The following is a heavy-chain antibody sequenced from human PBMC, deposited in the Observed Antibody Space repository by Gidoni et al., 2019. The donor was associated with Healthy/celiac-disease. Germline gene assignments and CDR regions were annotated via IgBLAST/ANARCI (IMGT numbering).Heavy chain of an antibody. CDR3: AKDVGTVATSLLGY. D-gene: IGHD5-12*01. CDR2: ISGSGGST. CDR1: GFTFSSYA. Sequence: EVQLLESGGGLVQPVGSLRLSCAASGFTFSSYAMSWVRQAPGKGLEGVAAISGSGGSTYYADSVKGRFTISRDNSKNTLYLQMNSLRAEDTAVYYCAKDVGTVATSLLGYWGQGTLVTVSS. J-gene: IGHJ4*02. V-gene: IGHV3-23*01.